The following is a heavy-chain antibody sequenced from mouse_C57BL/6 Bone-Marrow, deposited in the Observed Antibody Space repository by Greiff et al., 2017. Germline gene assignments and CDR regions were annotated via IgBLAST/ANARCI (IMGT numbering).Heavy chain of an antibody. CDR1: GFNIKDDY. D-gene: IGHD2-2*01. J-gene: IGHJ3*01. CDR2: IDPENGDT. Sequence: EVQLQQSGAELVRPGASVKLSCTPSGFNIKDDYLHWVKQRPEQGLEWIGWIDPENGDTEYASKFQGKATITADTSSNTAYLQLSSLTSEDTAVYYCTNDLLWLRRFAYWGQGTLVTVSA. V-gene: IGHV14-4*01. CDR3: TNDLLWLRRFAY.